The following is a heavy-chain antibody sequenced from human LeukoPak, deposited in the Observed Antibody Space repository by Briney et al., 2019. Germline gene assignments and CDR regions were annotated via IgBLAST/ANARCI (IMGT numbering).Heavy chain of an antibody. D-gene: IGHD3-10*01. CDR1: GYTFTNYY. Sequence: ASVKVSCKASGYTFTNYYIHWVRQAPGQGLEWMGWINAYNGNTSYAQKFQGRVTMTTDTSTSTAYMELRSLRSDDTAVYYCAREKPWGYGSGSDGMDVWGKGTTVTVSS. V-gene: IGHV1-18*04. J-gene: IGHJ6*04. CDR2: INAYNGNT. CDR3: AREKPWGYGSGSDGMDV.